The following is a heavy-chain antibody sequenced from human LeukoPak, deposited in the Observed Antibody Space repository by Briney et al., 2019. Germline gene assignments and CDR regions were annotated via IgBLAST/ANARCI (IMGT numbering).Heavy chain of an antibody. CDR2: IRYDGSNK. CDR3: ARYYYESSGYEADY. Sequence: PGGPLRLSCAASGFTFSSYGMHWVRQAPGKGLEWVAFIRYDGSNKYYADSVKGRFTISRDNSKNTLYLQMNSLRAEDTAVYYCARYYYESSGYEADYWGQGTLVTVPS. D-gene: IGHD3-22*01. V-gene: IGHV3-30*02. J-gene: IGHJ4*02. CDR1: GFTFSSYG.